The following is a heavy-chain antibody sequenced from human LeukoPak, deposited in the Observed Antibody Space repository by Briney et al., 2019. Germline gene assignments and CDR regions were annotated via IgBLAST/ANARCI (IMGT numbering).Heavy chain of an antibody. J-gene: IGHJ3*02. CDR3: VRDFSSFYSRDI. CDR1: GGSFSGYY. Sequence: SETLSLTCAVYGGSFSGYYWSWIRQPPGKGLEWIGEINHSGSTNYNPSLKSRVTISVDTSKNQFSLKLSSVTAADTAVYYCVRDFSSFYSRDIWGQGTMGTVPS. V-gene: IGHV4-34*01. D-gene: IGHD3-22*01. CDR2: INHSGST.